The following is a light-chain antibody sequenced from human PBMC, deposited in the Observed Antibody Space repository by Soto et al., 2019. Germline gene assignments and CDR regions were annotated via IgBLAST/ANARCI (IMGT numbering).Light chain of an antibody. V-gene: IGKV3-20*01. CDR2: GAS. J-gene: IGKJ5*01. Sequence: EIVLTQSPGTLSLSPGERATLSCTASQSVSNNYLAWYQQKPGQAPRLLIYGASNRATGIPDRFSGSGSGTDFTLTISSLQPDDFATYYCQQSYSTPLTFGQGTRLEIK. CDR1: QSVSNNY. CDR3: QQSYSTPLT.